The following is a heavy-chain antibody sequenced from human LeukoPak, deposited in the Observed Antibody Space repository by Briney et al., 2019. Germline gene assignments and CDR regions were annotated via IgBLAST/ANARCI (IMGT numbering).Heavy chain of an antibody. J-gene: IGHJ3*02. CDR1: GGSISSGDYY. Sequence: SETLSPTCTVSGGSISSGDYYWSWIRQPPGKGLEWIVYIYYSGSTYYNPSLKSRVTISVDTSKNQFSLKLSSVTAADTAVYYCARHSYYYDSSGYVFAFDIWGQGTMVTASS. CDR2: IYYSGST. D-gene: IGHD3-22*01. CDR3: ARHSYYYDSSGYVFAFDI. V-gene: IGHV4-30-4*01.